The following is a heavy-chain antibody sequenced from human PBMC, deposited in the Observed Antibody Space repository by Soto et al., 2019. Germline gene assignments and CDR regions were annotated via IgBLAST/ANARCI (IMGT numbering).Heavy chain of an antibody. CDR3: AIPAGVAATYFDY. Sequence: QVQLVQSGPGGRKLGSPGKVSGKASGGPLSSKAFSWWGQAPGQGLEWMGGIIPIFGTANYAQKFQGRVTITADESTSTAYMELSSLRSEDTAVYYCAIPAGVAATYFDYWGQGTLVTVSS. J-gene: IGHJ4*02. V-gene: IGHV1-69*01. CDR1: GGPLSSKA. CDR2: IIPIFGTA. D-gene: IGHD2-15*01.